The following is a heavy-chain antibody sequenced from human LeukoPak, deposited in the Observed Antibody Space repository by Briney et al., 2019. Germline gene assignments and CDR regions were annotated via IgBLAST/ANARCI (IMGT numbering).Heavy chain of an antibody. CDR2: INPNSGGT. Sequence: GESLKVSCKDSGYTFTGYYMHWVRQAPGQGLAWMGWINPNSGGTNYAQKFQGRVTMTRDTSISTAYMELSRLRSDDTAVYYCARATFTSSHLDYWGQGTLVTVSS. J-gene: IGHJ4*02. CDR3: ARATFTSSHLDY. V-gene: IGHV1-2*02. D-gene: IGHD2/OR15-2a*01. CDR1: GYTFTGYY.